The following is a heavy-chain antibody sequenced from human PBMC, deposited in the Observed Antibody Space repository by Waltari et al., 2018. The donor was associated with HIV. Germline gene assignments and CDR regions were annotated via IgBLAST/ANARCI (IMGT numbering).Heavy chain of an antibody. CDR1: GGSVISTGYS. CDR2: VHHTGGT. V-gene: IGHV4-30-2*06. J-gene: IGHJ5*02. D-gene: IGHD1-26*01. Sequence: QLQLQESGSGLVKPSQTLSLTCIVSGGSVISTGYSWSWIRQSAGKGLEWIGYVHHTGGTFYRSSLRSRVTTSIDTTKNEFSLKLTSVTAADTAVYFCGRLGFRSGHDPWGQGTLVIVSS. CDR3: GRLGFRSGHDP.